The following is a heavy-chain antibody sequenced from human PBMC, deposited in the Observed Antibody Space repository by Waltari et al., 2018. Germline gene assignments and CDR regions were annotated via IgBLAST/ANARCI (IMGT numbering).Heavy chain of an antibody. CDR1: GFSLSTSGVG. CDR3: AHSFVRDRAAPKNIPYYGMDV. V-gene: IGHV2-5*01. Sequence: QITLKESGPTLVKPTQTLTLTCTFSGFSLSTSGVGVGWIRQPPGKALEWLALIYWNDDKRYSPSLKSRLTITKDTSKNQVVLTMTNMDPVDTATYYCAHSFVRDRAAPKNIPYYGMDVWCQGTTVTVSS. J-gene: IGHJ6*02. D-gene: IGHD5-18*01. CDR2: IYWNDDK.